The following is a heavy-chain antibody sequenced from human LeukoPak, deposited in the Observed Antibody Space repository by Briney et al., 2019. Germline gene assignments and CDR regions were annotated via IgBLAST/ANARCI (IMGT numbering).Heavy chain of an antibody. CDR2: FDPEDGET. V-gene: IGHV1-24*01. Sequence: ASVKVSCKVSGCTLTELSMHWVRQAPGKGLERMGGFDPEDGETIYAQKFQGRVTMTEDTSTDTAYMELSSLRSEDTAVYYCATSVPYYYDSSGYYAYWGQGTLVTVSS. CDR1: GCTLTELS. CDR3: ATSVPYYYDSSGYYAY. D-gene: IGHD3-22*01. J-gene: IGHJ4*02.